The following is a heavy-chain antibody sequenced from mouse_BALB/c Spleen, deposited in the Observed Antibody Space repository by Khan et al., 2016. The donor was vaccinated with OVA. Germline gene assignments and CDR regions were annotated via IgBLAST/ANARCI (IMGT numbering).Heavy chain of an antibody. CDR2: INPRSDYT. V-gene: IGHV1-4*01. J-gene: IGHJ4*01. D-gene: IGHD2-14*01. CDR3: ARRTTGYAMDY. CDR1: GYTFPSNT. Sequence: QVQLKQSGAELARPGASVKMSCKASGYTFPSNTMHWVKQRPGQGLEWIGYINPRSDYTIYNQKFNDKATLTADISSTTAYMQLSSLTSDDSAVYYCARRTTGYAMDYWGQGTSVTVSS.